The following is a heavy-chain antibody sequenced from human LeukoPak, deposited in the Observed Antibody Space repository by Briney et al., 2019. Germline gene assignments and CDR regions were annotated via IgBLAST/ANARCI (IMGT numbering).Heavy chain of an antibody. D-gene: IGHD3-22*01. CDR3: VRESEYYFDHSASFDY. CDR1: GFTFTAYL. J-gene: IGHJ4*02. Sequence: GRSLRLSCAASGFTFTAYLIHWVRQAPGKGLEWVAVMSSDGNAMFYADSVKGRFTISRDNSKNKLYLQMNSLRAEDTAVYYCVRESEYYFDHSASFDYWGQGTVVSVSS. CDR2: MSSDGNAM. V-gene: IGHV3-30-3*01.